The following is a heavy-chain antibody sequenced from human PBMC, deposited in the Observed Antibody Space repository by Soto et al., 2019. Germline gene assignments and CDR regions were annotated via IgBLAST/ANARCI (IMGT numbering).Heavy chain of an antibody. D-gene: IGHD6-25*01. CDR2: IYSDGRT. Sequence: QVQLQESGPGLVKPSQTLSVTCTVSGASVTSGGYYWTWIRQHSGKGLEWIGHIYSDGRTYYSPSLKSRLXIXXDMSKNQFSLRLTSVTVADTAVYYCASGYKYPSDYWGQGPLVAVSS. CDR3: ASGYKYPSDY. V-gene: IGHV4-31*03. J-gene: IGHJ4*02. CDR1: GASVTSGGYY.